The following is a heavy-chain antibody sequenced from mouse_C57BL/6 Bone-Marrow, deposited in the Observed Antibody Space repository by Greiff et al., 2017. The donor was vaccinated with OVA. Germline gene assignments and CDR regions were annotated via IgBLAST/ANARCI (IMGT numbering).Heavy chain of an antibody. CDR1: GYTFTSYW. D-gene: IGHD4-1*01. V-gene: IGHV1-72*01. CDR3: TRSRNLAGRTWFAY. CDR2: IDPNSGGT. J-gene: IGHJ3*01. Sequence: QVQLQQSGAELVKPGASVKLSCKASGYTFTSYWMHWVKQRPGRGLEWIGRIDPNSGGTKYNEKFKSKATLTVDKPSSTAYMQLNSLTSEDSTYYYCTRSRNLAGRTWFAYWGQGTLVTVSA.